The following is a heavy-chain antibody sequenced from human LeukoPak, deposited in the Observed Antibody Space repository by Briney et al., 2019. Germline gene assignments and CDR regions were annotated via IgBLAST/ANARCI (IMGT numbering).Heavy chain of an antibody. CDR3: AREDWGSSGWTGYYYYYGMDV. V-gene: IGHV4-30-4*01. J-gene: IGHJ6*02. CDR2: IYYSGST. D-gene: IGHD6-19*01. CDR1: GGSISSGDYY. Sequence: SQTLSLTCTVSGGSISSGDYYWSWIRQPPGKGLEWIGYIYYSGSTYYNPSLKSRVTISVDTSKNQFSLKLSSVTAADTAVYYCAREDWGSSGWTGYYYYYGMDVWGQGTTVTVSS.